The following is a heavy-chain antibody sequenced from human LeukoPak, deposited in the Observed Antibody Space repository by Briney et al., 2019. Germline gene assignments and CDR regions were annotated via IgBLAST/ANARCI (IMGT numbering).Heavy chain of an antibody. D-gene: IGHD7-27*01. CDR3: ARGHLLGDAFDI. CDR1: GYAFTSYG. CDR2: ISAYNGNT. V-gene: IGHV1-18*01. Sequence: ASVKVSCKTSGYAFTSYGISWVRQAPGQGLEWMGWISAYNGNTNYAQKLQGRVTMTTDTSTSTAYMELRSLRSDDTAVYYCARGHLLGDAFDIWGQGTMVTVSS. J-gene: IGHJ3*02.